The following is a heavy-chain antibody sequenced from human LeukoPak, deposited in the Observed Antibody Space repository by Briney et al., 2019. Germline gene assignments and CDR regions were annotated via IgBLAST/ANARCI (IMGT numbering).Heavy chain of an antibody. CDR1: GFTFSSYS. D-gene: IGHD6-19*01. CDR3: AKDVSPRIAVAGTS. J-gene: IGHJ5*02. CDR2: ISGSGGST. Sequence: GGSLRLSCAASGFTFSSYSMNWVRQAPGKGLEWVSAISGSGGSTYYADSVKGRFTISRDNSKNTLYLQMNSLRAEDTAVYYRAKDVSPRIAVAGTSWGQGTLVTVSS. V-gene: IGHV3-23*01.